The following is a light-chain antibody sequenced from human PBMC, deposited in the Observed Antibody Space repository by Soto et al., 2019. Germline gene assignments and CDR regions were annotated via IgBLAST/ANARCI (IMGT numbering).Light chain of an antibody. CDR2: EVS. CDR3: GSYTGYIYV. Sequence: SVLTQPGSVSGAPGESITIYITATSGDVGGYKFVSWYQQHPGKAPKLMIYEVSNRPSGVSSRFSGSKSGNTASLTISGLQAEDEADYFTGSYTGYIYVFVNVT. CDR1: SGDVGGYKF. J-gene: IGLJ1*01. V-gene: IGLV2-14*01.